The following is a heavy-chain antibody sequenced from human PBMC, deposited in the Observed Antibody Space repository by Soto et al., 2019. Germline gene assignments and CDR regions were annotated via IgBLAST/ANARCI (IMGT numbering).Heavy chain of an antibody. V-gene: IGHV4-34*01. CDR3: ARFRGCSSTSGYFYYYYGMDV. D-gene: IGHD2-2*01. J-gene: IGHJ6*02. Sequence: SETLSLTCAVYGGSFSGYYWSWIRQPPGKGLEWIGEINHSGSTNYNPSLKSRVTISVDTSKNQFSLKLSSVTAADTAVYYCARFRGCSSTSGYFYYYYGMDVWGQGTTVTVSS. CDR1: GGSFSGYY. CDR2: INHSGST.